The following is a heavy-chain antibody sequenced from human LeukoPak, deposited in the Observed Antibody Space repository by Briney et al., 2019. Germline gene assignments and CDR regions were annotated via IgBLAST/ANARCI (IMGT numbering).Heavy chain of an antibody. D-gene: IGHD3-16*02. CDR2: INHSGST. V-gene: IGHV4-39*01. J-gene: IGHJ4*02. Sequence: SETLSLTCTVSGGSISSGSYYWSWIRQPPGKGLEWIGEINHSGSTNYNPSLKSRVTISVDTSKNQFSLKLSSVTAADTAVYYCARQFAVGWSVWGSYRSSPYYFDYWGQGTLVTVSS. CDR3: ARQFAVGWSVWGSYRSSPYYFDY. CDR1: GGSISSGSYY.